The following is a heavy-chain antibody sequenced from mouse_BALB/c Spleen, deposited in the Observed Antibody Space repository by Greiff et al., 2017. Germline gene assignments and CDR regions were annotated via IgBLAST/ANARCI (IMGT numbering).Heavy chain of an antibody. D-gene: IGHD2-3*01. Sequence: EVKLMESGPGLVKPSQSLSLTCSVTGYSITSGYYWYWIRQLPGNKLEWMGFISYDGSNNYNPSLKNRISITRDTSKNQFFLKLNSVTTEDTATYYCARDAIYDGYYVVDDWGQGTTLTVSS. V-gene: IGHV3-6*02. CDR2: ISYDGSN. J-gene: IGHJ2*01. CDR1: GYSITSGYY. CDR3: ARDAIYDGYYVVDD.